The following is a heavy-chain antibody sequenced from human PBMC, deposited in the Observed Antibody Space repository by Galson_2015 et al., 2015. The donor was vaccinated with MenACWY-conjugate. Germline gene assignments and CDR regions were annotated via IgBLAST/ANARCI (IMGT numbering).Heavy chain of an antibody. CDR1: GYSFTIHY. CDR3: ARRGYGGNSGFDF. Sequence: QSGAEVKKPGESLLISCTTSGYSFTIHYISWVRQVPGKGLEWMGRIDPRDSYTMYSPAFLGHVTISADKSINTAYLQWSSLETSDTAKYYCARRGYGGNSGFDFWGQGTLVTVSS. J-gene: IGHJ4*02. CDR2: IDPRDSYT. V-gene: IGHV5-10-1*01. D-gene: IGHD4-23*01.